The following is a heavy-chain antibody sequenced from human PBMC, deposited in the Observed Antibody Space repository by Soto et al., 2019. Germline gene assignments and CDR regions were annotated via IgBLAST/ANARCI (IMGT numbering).Heavy chain of an antibody. D-gene: IGHD6-13*01. CDR3: ARDRHNAEAGT. V-gene: IGHV1-2*02. CDR2: INPNSGGT. CDR1: VYTFTVYY. Sequence: ASVXVSFKSAVYTFTVYYMHCWRQAPGQGLEWMGWINPNSGGTNYAQKFQGRVTMTRDTSISTAYMELSRLRSDDTAVYYCARDRHNAEAGTWGQGTLVTVSS. J-gene: IGHJ4*02.